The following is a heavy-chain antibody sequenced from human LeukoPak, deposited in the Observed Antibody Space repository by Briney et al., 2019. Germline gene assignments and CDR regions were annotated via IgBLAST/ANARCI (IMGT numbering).Heavy chain of an antibody. CDR3: AKHTRRMVRGVIITGDFDY. CDR1: GFTFSSYA. V-gene: IGHV3-23*01. J-gene: IGHJ4*02. Sequence: GGSLRLSCAASGFTFSSYAMSWVRQAPGKGLEWVSGISGSDNNTYYPDSVKGRFTISRDNSKNTLYLQMNSLRAEDTAVYYCAKHTRRMVRGVIITGDFDYWGQGTLVTVSS. D-gene: IGHD3-10*01. CDR2: ISGSDNNT.